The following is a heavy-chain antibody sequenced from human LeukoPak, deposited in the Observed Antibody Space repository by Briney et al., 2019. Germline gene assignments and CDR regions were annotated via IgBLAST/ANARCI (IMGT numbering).Heavy chain of an antibody. CDR2: IYTSGST. V-gene: IGHV4-4*07. J-gene: IGHJ4*02. D-gene: IGHD2-15*01. CDR3: ARDSGYCSGGSCYSLY. CDR1: GGSISSYY. Sequence: SETLSLTCTVSGGSISSYYWSWIRQPTGKGLEWIGRIYTSGSTNYNPSLKSRVTISVDTSKNQFSLKLSSVTAADTAVYYCARDSGYCSGGSCYSLYWGQGTLVTVSS.